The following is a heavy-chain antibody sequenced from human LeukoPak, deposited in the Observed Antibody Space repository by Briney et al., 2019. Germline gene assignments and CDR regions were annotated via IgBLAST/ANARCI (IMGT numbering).Heavy chain of an antibody. CDR3: AKDGYSSGWYVDY. Sequence: ASVKVSCKASGYTFITYGINWVRQAPGQGLEWMGWISPYNGDTTYAQKFQGRVTMTRDTSTSTVYMELSSLRSEDTAVYYCAKDGYSSGWYVDYWGQGTLVTVSS. D-gene: IGHD6-19*01. CDR1: GYTFITYG. J-gene: IGHJ4*02. CDR2: ISPYNGDT. V-gene: IGHV1-18*01.